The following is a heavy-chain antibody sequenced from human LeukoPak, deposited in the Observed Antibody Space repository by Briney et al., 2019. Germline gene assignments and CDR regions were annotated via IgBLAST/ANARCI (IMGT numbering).Heavy chain of an antibody. V-gene: IGHV5-51*01. Sequence: GESLKISCKGSGYSFTSYWIGWVRQMPGKGLEWMGIIYPGDSDTRYSPSFQGQVTISADKSISTAYLQWSSLKASGTAMYYCARGEYCSGGSCYFDYWGQGTLATVSS. CDR2: IYPGDSDT. CDR1: GYSFTSYW. D-gene: IGHD2-15*01. CDR3: ARGEYCSGGSCYFDY. J-gene: IGHJ4*02.